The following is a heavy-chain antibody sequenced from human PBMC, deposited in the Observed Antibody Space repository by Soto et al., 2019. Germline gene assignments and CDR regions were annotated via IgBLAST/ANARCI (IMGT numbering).Heavy chain of an antibody. CDR2: IYYSGNT. D-gene: IGHD3-22*01. CDR3: ARGYDSSGYYIDY. Sequence: PSETLSLTCTVSGGSITSSSYYWGWIRQPPGKGLEWIGSIYYSGNTYYTPSLKSRVTISVDTSKNQFSLKLSSVTAADTAVYYCARGYDSSGYYIDYWGQGTLVTVSS. J-gene: IGHJ4*02. V-gene: IGHV4-39*07. CDR1: GGSITSSSYY.